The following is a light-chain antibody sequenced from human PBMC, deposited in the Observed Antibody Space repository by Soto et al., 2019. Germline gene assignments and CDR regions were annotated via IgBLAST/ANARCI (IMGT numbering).Light chain of an antibody. V-gene: IGKV3-15*01. CDR1: QSVSTN. J-gene: IGKJ1*01. CDR3: HQYNDWPPWT. Sequence: EVVVTQSPATLSVSPGERATLSCRASQSVSTNLAWYQQKPGQAPRLLIYGASTRATGIPARFSGSGSGTEFTLTISSLQSEDFAVYHCHQYNDWPPWTFGQGTKVDIK. CDR2: GAS.